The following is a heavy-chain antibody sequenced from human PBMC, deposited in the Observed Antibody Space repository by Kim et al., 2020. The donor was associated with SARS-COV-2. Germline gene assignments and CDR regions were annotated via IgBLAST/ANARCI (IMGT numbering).Heavy chain of an antibody. J-gene: IGHJ4*02. V-gene: IGHV3-66*01. D-gene: IGHD3-22*01. CDR3: ARGEDYYDSSGYYYVRDY. Sequence: KGRFTISRDNSKNTLYLQMNSLRAEDTAVYYCARGEDYYDSSGYYYVRDYWGQGTLVTVSS.